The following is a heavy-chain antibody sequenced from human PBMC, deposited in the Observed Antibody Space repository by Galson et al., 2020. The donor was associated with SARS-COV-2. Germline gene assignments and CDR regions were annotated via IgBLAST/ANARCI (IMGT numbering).Heavy chain of an antibody. Sequence: TGGSLRLSCAASGFTVTNNYMSWVRQAPGKGLEWVSMINSGGTTYYADSVKGRLTIRRHSSKNTLYLQMDSLRPEDTAVYYCARDTARRDGYTHYWYFDLWGRGTLVTVSS. V-gene: IGHV3-53*04. CDR1: GFTVTNNY. CDR3: ARDTARRDGYTHYWYFDL. J-gene: IGHJ2*01. CDR2: INSGGTT. D-gene: IGHD5-18*01.